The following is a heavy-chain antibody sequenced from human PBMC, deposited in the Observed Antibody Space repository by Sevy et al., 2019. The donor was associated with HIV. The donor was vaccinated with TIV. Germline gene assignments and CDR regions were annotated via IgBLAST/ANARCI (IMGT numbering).Heavy chain of an antibody. V-gene: IGHV3-21*01. CDR1: GFTFSNYN. CDR3: ARDFPVGTTSTFDY. CDR2: ITGSSNYI. Sequence: GGSLRLSCAASGFTFSNYNVNWVRQAPGKGLEWVSSITGSSNYIYYADSLKGRFTASRDNAKNSLYLQMNSLRAEDTAVYYCARDFPVGTTSTFDYWGQGTLVTVSS. D-gene: IGHD1-26*01. J-gene: IGHJ4*02.